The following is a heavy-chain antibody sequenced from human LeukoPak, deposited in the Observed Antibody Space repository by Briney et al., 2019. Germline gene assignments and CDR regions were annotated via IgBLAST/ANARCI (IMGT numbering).Heavy chain of an antibody. V-gene: IGHV5-51*01. CDR2: IYPGDSDT. Sequence: GESLKISCKGFGYSFTTHWIAWVRQMPGKGLEWMGIIYPGDSDTRYNPSFQGQVTISVDRSNTTAYLQWSSLKASDTAMYYCARLPRGSYSSSWYYFDYWGQGTLVTVS. J-gene: IGHJ4*02. CDR1: GYSFTTHW. D-gene: IGHD6-13*01. CDR3: ARLPRGSYSSSWYYFDY.